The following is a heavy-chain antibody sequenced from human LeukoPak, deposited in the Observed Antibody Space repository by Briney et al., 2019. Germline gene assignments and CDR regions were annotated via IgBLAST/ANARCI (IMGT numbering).Heavy chain of an antibody. D-gene: IGHD6-13*01. CDR3: ARDLGPIYSSSWYEMDY. CDR1: GFTFSSYW. J-gene: IGHJ4*02. Sequence: GGSLRLSCAASGFTFSSYWMRWVRQAPGKGLEWVANIKQDGSEKYYVDSVKGRFTISRDNAKNSLYLQMNSLRAEDTAVYYCARDLGPIYSSSWYEMDYWGQGTLVTVSS. CDR2: IKQDGSEK. V-gene: IGHV3-7*01.